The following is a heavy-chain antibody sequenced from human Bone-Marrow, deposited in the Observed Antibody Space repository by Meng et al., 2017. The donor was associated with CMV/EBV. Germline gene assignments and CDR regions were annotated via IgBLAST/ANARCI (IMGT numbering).Heavy chain of an antibody. CDR1: GFTFSSYA. CDR2: ISGSGGST. CDR3: AKASTDTAMGDY. Sequence: GESLKISCAASGFTFSSYAMSWVRQAQGKGLEWVSAISGSGGSTYYADSVKGRFTISRDNSKNTLYLQMNSLRAEDTAVYYCAKASTDTAMGDYWGQGTLVTVSS. J-gene: IGHJ4*02. D-gene: IGHD5-18*01. V-gene: IGHV3-23*01.